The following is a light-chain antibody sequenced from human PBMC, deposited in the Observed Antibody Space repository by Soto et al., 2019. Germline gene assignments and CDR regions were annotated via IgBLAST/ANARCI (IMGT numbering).Light chain of an antibody. CDR3: QVWDSSSAHVV. J-gene: IGLJ2*01. V-gene: IGLV3-21*04. Sequence: SYELTQPPSVSVAPGKTARISCGGNNIGSKSVNWYQRKPGQAPVLVIYSDPDLPSVITERFSGSNSGNTATLTISRVEAGDEADYYCQVWDSSSAHVVFGGGTKLTVL. CDR2: SDP. CDR1: NIGSKS.